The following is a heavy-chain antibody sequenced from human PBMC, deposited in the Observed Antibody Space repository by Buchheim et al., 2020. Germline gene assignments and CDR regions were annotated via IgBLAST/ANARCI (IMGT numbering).Heavy chain of an antibody. V-gene: IGHV3-7*01. CDR2: IRQDGGEK. CDR3: ATDMVYGSNWYGFDP. CDR1: GFSFRNYW. D-gene: IGHD6-13*01. Sequence: EAQLVESGGGLVQPGGSLRLSCTASGFSFRNYWMRWVRQAPGKGLEWVANIRQDGGEKYYVDSVKGRFSISRDNAKKSLYLQVNSLSPEDTAVYYCATDMVYGSNWYGFDPWGQGT. J-gene: IGHJ5*02.